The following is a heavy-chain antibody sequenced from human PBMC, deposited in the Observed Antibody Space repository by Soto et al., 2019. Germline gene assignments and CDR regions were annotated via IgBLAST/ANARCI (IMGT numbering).Heavy chain of an antibody. J-gene: IGHJ4*02. CDR3: VPLCRYCSTTTPS. D-gene: IGHD2-2*01. V-gene: IGHV3-23*01. Sequence: GGSLRLSCAASGFTFSTYAMSWVRQAPRKGLEWVSAISGNGGDYTYYADSVKGRFTISRDNSKNTLYLQMNSLRVEDTAVYYCVPLCRYCSTTTPSWGQGTLVTVSS. CDR2: ISGNGGDYT. CDR1: GFTFSTYA.